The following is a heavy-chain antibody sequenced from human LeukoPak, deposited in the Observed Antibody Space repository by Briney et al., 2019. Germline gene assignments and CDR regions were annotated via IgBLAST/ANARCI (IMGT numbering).Heavy chain of an antibody. CDR3: ARGAYSSSWPRSDYYYYYMDV. CDR2: ISGYNGNT. V-gene: IGHV1-18*01. Sequence: ASVKVSCKASTYTFTRYGISWVRQAPGQGLEWMGWISGYNGNTNYAQNLQGRVTMTTDTSTSTVYMELRSLRSDDTAVYYCARGAYSSSWPRSDYYYYYMDVWGKGTTVTISS. CDR1: TYTFTRYG. D-gene: IGHD6-13*01. J-gene: IGHJ6*03.